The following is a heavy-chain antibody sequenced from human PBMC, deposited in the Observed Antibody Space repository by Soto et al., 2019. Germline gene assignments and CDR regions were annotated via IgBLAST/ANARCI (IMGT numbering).Heavy chain of an antibody. CDR2: IKTNAADGTA. Sequence: EVQLVESGGGLVQPGGSLRLSCVASGFSFNTASMSWVRQAPGKGLEWLGRIKTNAADGTAVYAAPVQGRFTMSRDDSTNTLYLEMNSLKLEDTAVYYCTTYAGFSRVWGQGILVTVSS. J-gene: IGHJ4*02. D-gene: IGHD3-3*02. V-gene: IGHV3-15*05. CDR3: TTYAGFSRV. CDR1: GFSFNTAS.